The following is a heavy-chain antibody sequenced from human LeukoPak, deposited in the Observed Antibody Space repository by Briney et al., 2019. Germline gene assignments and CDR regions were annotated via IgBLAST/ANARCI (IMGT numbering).Heavy chain of an antibody. Sequence: SETLSLTCTVSGGSINNYYWNWIRQPAGKGLEWIGRIYASGSTYYNPSLKSRVTMSVDTSKSQFSLKLSSVTAADTAVYYCARYGSGNYYNVQFDYWGQGTLVTVSS. CDR1: GGSINNYY. CDR2: IYASGST. D-gene: IGHD3-10*01. J-gene: IGHJ4*02. CDR3: ARYGSGNYYNVQFDY. V-gene: IGHV4-4*07.